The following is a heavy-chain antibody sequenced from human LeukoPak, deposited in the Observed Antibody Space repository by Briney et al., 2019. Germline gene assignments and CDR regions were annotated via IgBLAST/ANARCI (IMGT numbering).Heavy chain of an antibody. Sequence: PGGSLRLSCAASGFTFSSYGMHWVRQAPGKGLEWVSYISSSSSTIYYADSVKGRFTISRDNAKNSLYLKMNSLRAEDTAVYYCARGPYSGSYWGQYFQHWGQGTLVTVSS. V-gene: IGHV3-48*04. CDR2: ISSSSSTI. CDR1: GFTFSSYG. J-gene: IGHJ1*01. D-gene: IGHD1-26*01. CDR3: ARGPYSGSYWGQYFQH.